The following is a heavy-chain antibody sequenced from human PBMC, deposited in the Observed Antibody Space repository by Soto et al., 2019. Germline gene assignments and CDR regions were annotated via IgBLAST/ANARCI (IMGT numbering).Heavy chain of an antibody. Sequence: SETLSLTCTVSGGSISSGGYYWSWIRQHLGKGLEWIGYIYYSGSTYYNPSLKSRVTISVDTSKNQFSLKLSSVTAADTAVYYCARGSGNDYDSSGYSPSDAFDIWGQGTMVTVSS. J-gene: IGHJ3*02. CDR3: ARGSGNDYDSSGYSPSDAFDI. CDR1: GGSISSGGYY. V-gene: IGHV4-31*03. CDR2: IYYSGST. D-gene: IGHD3-22*01.